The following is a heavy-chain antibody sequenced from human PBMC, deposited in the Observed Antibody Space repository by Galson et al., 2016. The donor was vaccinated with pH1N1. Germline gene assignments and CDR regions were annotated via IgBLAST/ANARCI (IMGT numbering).Heavy chain of an antibody. CDR3: ARYRITSSEGYFDF. CDR2: IHHSGKT. D-gene: IGHD3-16*02. J-gene: IGHJ4*02. V-gene: IGHV4-59*01. Sequence: SETLSLTCTVSGDSIGTYYWSWIRQSPGKGPEWIGQIHHSGKTGYNPSLEGRLTMSIDTSKNQFSLRLTYVTAADAAVYYCARYRITSSEGYFDFWGQRTRVTVSS. CDR1: GDSIGTYY.